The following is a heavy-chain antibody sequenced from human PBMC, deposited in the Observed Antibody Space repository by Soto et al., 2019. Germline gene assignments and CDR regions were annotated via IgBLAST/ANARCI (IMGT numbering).Heavy chain of an antibody. CDR1: GFTFSSYA. V-gene: IGHV3-30-3*01. Sequence: QVQLVESGGGVVQPGRSLRLSCAASGFTFSSYAMHWVRQAPGKGLEWVAVISYDGSNKYYADSVKGRFTISRDNSKNTLHLQMNSLRAEDTAVYYSARDQLYSSGWESTFDEIYYYFDYWGQGTLVTVSS. D-gene: IGHD6-19*01. J-gene: IGHJ4*02. CDR2: ISYDGSNK. CDR3: ARDQLYSSGWESTFDEIYYYFDY.